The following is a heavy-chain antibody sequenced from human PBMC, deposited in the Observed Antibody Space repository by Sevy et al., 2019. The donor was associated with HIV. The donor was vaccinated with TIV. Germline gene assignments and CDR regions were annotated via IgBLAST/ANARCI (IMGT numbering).Heavy chain of an antibody. D-gene: IGHD3-3*01. CDR1: GFTFSTCA. CDR2: ISGSGGST. V-gene: IGHV3-23*01. J-gene: IGHJ4*02. Sequence: GGSLRLSCAASGFTFSTCAMSWVRQAPGKGLEWVSGISGSGGSTDYVDSVKGRFTISRDNSKNTLYLQMNTLRADDTGIYYCAKKGVLIPGYYFDYWGQGTLVTVSS. CDR3: AKKGVLIPGYYFDY.